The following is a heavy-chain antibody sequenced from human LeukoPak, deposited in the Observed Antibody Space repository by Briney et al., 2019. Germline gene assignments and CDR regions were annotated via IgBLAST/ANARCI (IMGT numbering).Heavy chain of an antibody. Sequence: GGSLRLSCAASGFTFSSQNMNWASQAPGKGLEWVAYISTSGDSTKYADSVEGRFTISRDNAENSLFLLMNSLRVEDTAVYYCVKNGWLDYWGQGILVTVSS. J-gene: IGHJ4*02. CDR1: GFTFSSQN. V-gene: IGHV3-21*06. CDR2: ISTSGDST. D-gene: IGHD6-19*01. CDR3: VKNGWLDY.